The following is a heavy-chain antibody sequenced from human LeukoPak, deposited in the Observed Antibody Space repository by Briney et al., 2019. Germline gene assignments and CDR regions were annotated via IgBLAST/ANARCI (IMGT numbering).Heavy chain of an antibody. CDR1: GFTFNTYT. Sequence: GGSLRLSCAASGFTFNTYTMNWVRQAPGKGLEWVALISYDGTNEYYADSVKGRFIISRDNSKNTVSVQMNSLRIEDTAVYYCARAGGCSGGSCYYYYYGMDVWGKGTTVTVSS. V-gene: IGHV3-30*04. D-gene: IGHD2-15*01. J-gene: IGHJ6*04. CDR2: ISYDGTNE. CDR3: ARAGGCSGGSCYYYYYGMDV.